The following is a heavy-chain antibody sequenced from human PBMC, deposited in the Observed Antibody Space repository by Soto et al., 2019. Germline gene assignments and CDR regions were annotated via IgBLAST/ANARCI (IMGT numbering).Heavy chain of an antibody. V-gene: IGHV3-21*01. J-gene: IGHJ4*02. Sequence: GGSLRLSCAASGFTFSSYSMNWVRQAPGKGLEWVSSISSSSSYIYYADSVKGRFTISRDNAKNSLYLQMNSLRAEDTAVYYCARDGEDSSSFYYFDYWGQGTLVTVSS. CDR2: ISSSSSYI. CDR3: ARDGEDSSSFYYFDY. D-gene: IGHD6-13*01. CDR1: GFTFSSYS.